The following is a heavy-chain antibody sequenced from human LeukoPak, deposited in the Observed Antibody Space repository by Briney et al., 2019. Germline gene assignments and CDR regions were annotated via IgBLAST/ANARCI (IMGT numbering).Heavy chain of an antibody. CDR2: ISSSGGTT. D-gene: IGHD3-16*01. V-gene: IGHV3-23*01. Sequence: GGSLRLSRAASGFTFNSYALYWVRQAPGKGLEWVSTISSSGGTTYYADSVKGRFTISRDNSKNTLYLQMNSLRAEDTAVHYCAKVPRGITYPYFDYWGQGTLVTVSS. J-gene: IGHJ4*02. CDR1: GFTFNSYA. CDR3: AKVPRGITYPYFDY.